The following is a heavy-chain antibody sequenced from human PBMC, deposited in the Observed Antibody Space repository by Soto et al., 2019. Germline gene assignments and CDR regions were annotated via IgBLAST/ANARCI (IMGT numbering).Heavy chain of an antibody. J-gene: IGHJ6*04. CDR3: ARGGWVLGVGPPPGFSPTHNRAV. V-gene: IGHV1-2*04. Sequence: ASVKVSCKASGYTFTGYYMHWVRQAPGQGLEWMGWINPNSGGTNYAQKFQGWVTMTRDTSISTAYMELSRLRSDDTAVYYCARGGWVLGVGPPPGFSPTHNRAVGGKGPTVPVPS. CDR2: INPNSGGT. CDR1: GYTFTGYY. D-gene: IGHD1-26*01.